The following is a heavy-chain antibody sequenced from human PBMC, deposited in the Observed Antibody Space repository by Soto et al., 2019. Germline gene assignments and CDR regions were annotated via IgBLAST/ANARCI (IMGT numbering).Heavy chain of an antibody. Sequence: QVHLVQSGAEVKKPGASVKVSCKGSGYAFTTYGITWVRQAPGQGLELMGWISAHNGNTNYAQKLQGRVTVTRDTSTSTAYTEMRSLRSDDTAVYYCARGRYGDYWGQGALVTVSS. D-gene: IGHD1-1*01. CDR3: ARGRYGDY. J-gene: IGHJ4*02. CDR2: ISAHNGNT. V-gene: IGHV1-18*01. CDR1: GYAFTTYG.